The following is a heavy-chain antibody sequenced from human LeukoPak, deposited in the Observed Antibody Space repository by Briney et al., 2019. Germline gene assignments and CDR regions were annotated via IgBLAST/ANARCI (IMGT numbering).Heavy chain of an antibody. CDR1: GFTFSNYE. V-gene: IGHV3-48*03. CDR3: ARRKGALYSEFAFDM. CDR2: ISESGDTK. D-gene: IGHD2-21*01. Sequence: GGSLRLSCAASGFTFSNYEMNWVRQAPGRGLEWVSYISESGDTKYYRDSVRGRFTSSRDNAKNSLYLQMNSLRAEDTAVYYCARRKGALYSEFAFDMWGRGTMVTVSS. J-gene: IGHJ3*02.